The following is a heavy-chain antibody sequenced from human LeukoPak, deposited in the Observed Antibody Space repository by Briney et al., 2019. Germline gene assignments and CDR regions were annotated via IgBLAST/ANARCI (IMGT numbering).Heavy chain of an antibody. V-gene: IGHV4-39*07. J-gene: IGHJ4*02. CDR1: GGSISSSSYY. CDR2: IYYSGST. CDR3: ARGIVAAVGVDY. Sequence: SETLSLTCTVSGGSISSSSYYWGWIRQPPGKGLEWIGSIYYSGSTYYNPSLKSRVTISVDTSKNQFSLKLSSVTAADTAVYYCARGIVAAVGVDYWGQGTLVTVSS. D-gene: IGHD6-13*01.